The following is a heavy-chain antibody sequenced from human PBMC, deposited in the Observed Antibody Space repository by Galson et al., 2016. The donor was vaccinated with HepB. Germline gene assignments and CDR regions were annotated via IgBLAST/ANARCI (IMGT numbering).Heavy chain of an antibody. CDR1: GGSVHSDTYH. CDR3: ARVRRGRTYHNYGLDV. CDR2: IYYTRST. J-gene: IGHJ6*02. D-gene: IGHD3-10*01. Sequence: LSLTCTVSGGSVHSDTYHWAWIRQPPGKGLEWIGYIYYTRSTNYNPSLKSRVTISVDTSKNQVSLQLMSVTAADTAVYYCARVRRGRTYHNYGLDVWGQGTMVTVSS. V-gene: IGHV4-61*01.